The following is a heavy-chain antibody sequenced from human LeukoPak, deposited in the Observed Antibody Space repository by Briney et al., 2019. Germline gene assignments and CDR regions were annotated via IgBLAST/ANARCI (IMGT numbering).Heavy chain of an antibody. J-gene: IGHJ2*01. D-gene: IGHD3-22*01. Sequence: GGSLRLSCAASGFTFSNHAMHWVRQAPGKGLEWVAVISYDGSNKDLADSVKGRFTISRDNSKNTLYLQMNSLRIEDTAVYYCAREDYDSGYWYFDLWGRGTLVTVSS. CDR1: GFTFSNHA. V-gene: IGHV3-30-3*01. CDR3: AREDYDSGYWYFDL. CDR2: ISYDGSNK.